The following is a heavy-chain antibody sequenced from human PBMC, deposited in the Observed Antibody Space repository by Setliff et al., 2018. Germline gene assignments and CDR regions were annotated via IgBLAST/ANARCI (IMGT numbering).Heavy chain of an antibody. CDR3: ARMTGFQYIDV. Sequence: PSETLSLTCAVYGDSLSGYYWSWIRQSPKKGLEWIGEIMPGRDTLYSPSLESRLTITIDTSKSQFSLKLSSVTAADTAVYYCARMTGFQYIDVWGKGTTVTVSS. J-gene: IGHJ6*03. CDR1: GDSLSGYY. V-gene: IGHV4-34*10. D-gene: IGHD3-3*01. CDR2: IMPGRDT.